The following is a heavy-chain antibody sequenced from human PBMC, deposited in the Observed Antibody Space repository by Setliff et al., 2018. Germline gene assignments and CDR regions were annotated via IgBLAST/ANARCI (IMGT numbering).Heavy chain of an antibody. V-gene: IGHV4-4*02. D-gene: IGHD3-22*01. Sequence: SETLSLTCAVSGGSISSSNWWSWVRQPPGKGLEWIGSIYYSGSTNYNPSLKSRVTISVDTSKNQFSLKLSSVTAADTAVYYCARDSRNYYDSSGYPIDAFDIWGQGTMVTVSS. CDR3: ARDSRNYYDSSGYPIDAFDI. CDR2: IYYSGST. CDR1: GGSISSSNW. J-gene: IGHJ3*02.